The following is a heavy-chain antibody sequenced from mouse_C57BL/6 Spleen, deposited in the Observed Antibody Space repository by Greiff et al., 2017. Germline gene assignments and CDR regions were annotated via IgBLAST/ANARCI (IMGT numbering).Heavy chain of an antibody. CDR2: IRLKSDNYAT. CDR1: GFTFSNYW. D-gene: IGHD4-1*01. CDR3: TGELGLPDY. Sequence: EVKLEESGGGLVQPGGSMKLSCVASGFTFSNYWMNWVRQSPEKGLEWVAQIRLKSDNYATHYAESVKGRFTISRDDSKSSVYLQMNNLRAEDTGIYYCTGELGLPDYWGQGTTLTVSS. V-gene: IGHV6-3*01. J-gene: IGHJ2*01.